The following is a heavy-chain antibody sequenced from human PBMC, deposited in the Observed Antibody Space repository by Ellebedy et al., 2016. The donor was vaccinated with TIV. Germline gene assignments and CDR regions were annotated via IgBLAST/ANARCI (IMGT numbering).Heavy chain of an antibody. CDR3: ARDDPSGWLDP. V-gene: IGHV4-34*01. J-gene: IGHJ5*02. CDR2: IYQSGST. D-gene: IGHD3-10*01. Sequence: MPSETLSLTCAVYGGSFTIYQWSWIRQPPGKGLEWIGEIYQSGSTNYNPSLTSRVTISIDTSKNQFSLRLTSVTAADTAVYYCARDDPSGWLDPWGQGTLVTVSS. CDR1: GGSFTIYQ.